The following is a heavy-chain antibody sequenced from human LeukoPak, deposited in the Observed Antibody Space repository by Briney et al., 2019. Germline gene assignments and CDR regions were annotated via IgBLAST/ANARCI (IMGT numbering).Heavy chain of an antibody. D-gene: IGHD5-18*01. V-gene: IGHV1-69*13. CDR3: ARTTTRGGYTYGYYYYGMDV. Sequence: GASVKVSCKASGGTFSSYATSWVRQAPGQGLEWMGGIIPIFGTANYAQKFQGRVTITADESTSTAYMELSSLRSEDTAVYYCARTTTRGGYTYGYYYYGMDVWGQGTTVTVSS. J-gene: IGHJ6*02. CDR1: GGTFSSYA. CDR2: IIPIFGTA.